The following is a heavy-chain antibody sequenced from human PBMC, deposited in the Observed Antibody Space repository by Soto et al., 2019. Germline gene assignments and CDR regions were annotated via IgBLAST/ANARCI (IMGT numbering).Heavy chain of an antibody. Sequence: ETLSLTCTVSGGSISSSSYYWGWIRQPPGKGLEWIGSIYYSGSTYYNPSLKSRVTISVDTSKNQFSLKLSSVTAADTAVYYCARRLAAPGKNWFDPWGQGTLVTVSS. CDR2: IYYSGST. D-gene: IGHD6-19*01. CDR3: ARRLAAPGKNWFDP. V-gene: IGHV4-39*01. CDR1: GGSISSSSYY. J-gene: IGHJ5*02.